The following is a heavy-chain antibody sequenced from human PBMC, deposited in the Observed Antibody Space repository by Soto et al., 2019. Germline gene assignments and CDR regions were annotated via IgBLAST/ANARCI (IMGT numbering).Heavy chain of an antibody. Sequence: GGSLRLSCAASGFTFSSYAMSWVRQAPGKGLEWVSAISGSGGSTYYADSVKGRFTISRDNSKNTLYLQMNSLRAEDTAVYYCANIWGLSGPYDFWSGYLGADAFDIWGQGTMVTVSS. D-gene: IGHD3-3*01. J-gene: IGHJ3*02. CDR2: ISGSGGST. CDR1: GFTFSSYA. V-gene: IGHV3-23*01. CDR3: ANIWGLSGPYDFWSGYLGADAFDI.